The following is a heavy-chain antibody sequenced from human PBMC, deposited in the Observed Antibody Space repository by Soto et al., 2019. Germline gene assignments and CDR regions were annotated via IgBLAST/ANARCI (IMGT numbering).Heavy chain of an antibody. Sequence: QVQLVESGGGVVQPGGCLRLSCAASGFTFSNFGMHWVRQAPGKGLDWVADITKNGRNKDYADSVKGRLAISRDNSKKTLELQMNRLRVEDTAMYYCGRCNGDDCHSPFDYWGKGTLVTVSS. CDR3: GRCNGDDCHSPFDY. D-gene: IGHD2-8*01. J-gene: IGHJ4*02. CDR1: GFTFSNFG. V-gene: IGHV3-30*03. CDR2: ITKNGRNK.